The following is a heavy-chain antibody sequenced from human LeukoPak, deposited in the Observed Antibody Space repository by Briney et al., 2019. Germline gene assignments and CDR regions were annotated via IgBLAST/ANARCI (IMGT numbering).Heavy chain of an antibody. CDR3: AREGRGYYGSGSYSSDY. CDR1: GFTFTGHS. J-gene: IGHJ4*02. CDR2: VGTDEKTI. V-gene: IGHV3-30*04. Sequence: GGSLRLSCVASGFTFTGHSIHWVRQAPGKGLEWVAVVGTDEKTIFYADSLKGRFTISRDNSKNTVYLQMNSLRDEDTAVYYCAREGRGYYGSGSYSSDYWGQGTLVTVSS. D-gene: IGHD3-10*01.